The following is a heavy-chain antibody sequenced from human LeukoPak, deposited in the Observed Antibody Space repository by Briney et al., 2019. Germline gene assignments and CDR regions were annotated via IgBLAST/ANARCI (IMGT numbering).Heavy chain of an antibody. D-gene: IGHD3-10*01. V-gene: IGHV1-3*01. CDR2: INPANGYA. CDR1: GYTFTSYA. CDR3: ARPPVVRGVNWFDP. Sequence: ASVKVSCKASGYTFTSYAMHWVRQAPGQTLEWLGWINPANGYAKYSQELQGRVTITRDTSASAAYMELSRLRSDDTAVYYCARPPVVRGVNWFDPWGQGTLVTVSS. J-gene: IGHJ5*02.